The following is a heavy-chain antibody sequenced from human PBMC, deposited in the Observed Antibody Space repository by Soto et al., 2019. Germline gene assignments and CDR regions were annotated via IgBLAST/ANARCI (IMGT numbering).Heavy chain of an antibody. CDR3: ARGVFHNYYVDY. V-gene: IGHV3-74*01. J-gene: IGHJ4*02. Sequence: EVQLVESGGDSVQPGGSLRLSCAASGFTFSTYWMHWVRQAPGEGLLWVSRIKGDESTTSSADSVKGRFTISRDNAKNTVYLHMNSLRADDTAVYYCARGVFHNYYVDYWGQGTLVTVSS. CDR1: GFTFSTYW. CDR2: IKGDESTT.